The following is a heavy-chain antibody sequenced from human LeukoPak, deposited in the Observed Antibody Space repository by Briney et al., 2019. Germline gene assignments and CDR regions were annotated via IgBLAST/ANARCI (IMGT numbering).Heavy chain of an antibody. J-gene: IGHJ4*02. V-gene: IGHV1-2*02. CDR1: GYTFTGYY. D-gene: IGHD6-13*01. Sequence: ASVKVSCKASGYTFTGYYMHWVRQAPGQGLEWMGWINPNSGGTNYAQKFQGRVTMTRDTSISTAYMELSRPRSDDTAVYYCARSGSYSSHGDYFDYWGQGTLVTVSS. CDR2: INPNSGGT. CDR3: ARSGSYSSHGDYFDY.